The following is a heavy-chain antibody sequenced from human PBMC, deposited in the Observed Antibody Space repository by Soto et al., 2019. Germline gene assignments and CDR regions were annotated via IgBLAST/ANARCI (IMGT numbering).Heavy chain of an antibody. CDR2: ISGSGGTT. D-gene: IGHD6-19*01. J-gene: IGHJ3*02. CDR3: AKTANGWFSAFDI. V-gene: IGHV3-23*01. Sequence: EVQLLESGAGLVQPGGSLRLSCAASGFTFSSYAMSWVRQAPGKGLEWVSAISGSGGTTYYADSVKGRFTFSRDNSKNTLYLQMNSLRAEDTAVYYCAKTANGWFSAFDIWGQGTMVTVSS. CDR1: GFTFSSYA.